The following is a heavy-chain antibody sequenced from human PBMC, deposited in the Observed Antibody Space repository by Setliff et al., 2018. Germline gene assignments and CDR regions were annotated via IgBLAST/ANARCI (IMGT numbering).Heavy chain of an antibody. CDR3: ARINFYVSSGYYYAPDY. V-gene: IGHV1-18*01. D-gene: IGHD3-22*01. Sequence: ASVKVSCKTSGYTFTNYGITWVRQAPGQGLEWMGWINNYSFKTNYPQKFLGRVTVTTDTSTGTADMELGSLTSDDTAIYYCARINFYVSSGYYYAPDYWGPGTLVTVSS. CDR2: INNYSFKT. CDR1: GYTFTNYG. J-gene: IGHJ4*02.